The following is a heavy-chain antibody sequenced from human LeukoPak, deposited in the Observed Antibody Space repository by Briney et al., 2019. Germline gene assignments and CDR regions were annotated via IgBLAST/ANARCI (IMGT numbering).Heavy chain of an antibody. J-gene: IGHJ3*02. Sequence: GASVKVSCKASGYTFTSYYMHWMRQAPGQGLEWMGIINPSGGSTSYAQKFQGRVTMTRDTSTSTVYMELSSLRSEDTAVYYCAIEFGQPNDAFDIWGQGTMVTVSS. CDR2: INPSGGST. D-gene: IGHD3-10*01. CDR1: GYTFTSYY. CDR3: AIEFGQPNDAFDI. V-gene: IGHV1-46*01.